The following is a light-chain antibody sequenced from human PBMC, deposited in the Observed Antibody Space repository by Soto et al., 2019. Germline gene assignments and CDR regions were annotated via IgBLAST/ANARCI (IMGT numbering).Light chain of an antibody. V-gene: IGLV1-40*01. Sequence: QSVLTQPPSVSGAPGQRVTISCSGSSTNIGAGYNVHWYQQLLGTAPKLLIYANSNRPSGVPDRFSGSKSGTSASLAITGLQAEDEADYYCQSYDSSLSEGVFGGGTKLTVL. CDR2: ANS. CDR3: QSYDSSLSEGV. CDR1: STNIGAGYN. J-gene: IGLJ2*01.